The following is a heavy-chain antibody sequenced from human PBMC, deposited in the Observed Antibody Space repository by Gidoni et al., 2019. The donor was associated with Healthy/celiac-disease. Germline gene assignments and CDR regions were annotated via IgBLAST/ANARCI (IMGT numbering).Heavy chain of an antibody. CDR2: ISYDGSNK. Sequence: QVQLVESGGGVVQPGRSLRLSCAASGFPFSSYAMHWVRQAPGKGLEWVAVISYDGSNKYYADSVKGRFTISRDNSKNTLYLQMNSLRAEDTAVYYCARDSHSIAVAGTVDEYFQHWGQGTLVTVSS. CDR3: ARDSHSIAVAGTVDEYFQH. D-gene: IGHD6-19*01. J-gene: IGHJ1*01. CDR1: GFPFSSYA. V-gene: IGHV3-30-3*01.